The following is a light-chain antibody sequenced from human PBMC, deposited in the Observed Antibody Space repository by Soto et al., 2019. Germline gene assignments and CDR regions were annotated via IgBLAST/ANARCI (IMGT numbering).Light chain of an antibody. CDR3: SSYTSASTPLV. CDR1: GSDVGGYNY. J-gene: IGLJ2*01. CDR2: DDS. V-gene: IGLV2-14*01. Sequence: QSALTQPASVSGSPGQSITISCTGTGSDVGGYNYVSWYQQHPGKAPKVMIYDDSNRPSGVPNRFSGSKSGNTASLAISWLQAEDEADYYCSSYTSASTPLVFGGGTKLTVL.